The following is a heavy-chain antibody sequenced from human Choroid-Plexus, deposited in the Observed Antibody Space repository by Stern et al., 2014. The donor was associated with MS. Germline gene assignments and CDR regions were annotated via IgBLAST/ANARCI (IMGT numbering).Heavy chain of an antibody. CDR2: INPNTGGT. CDR1: GYIFTGYY. J-gene: IGHJ6*02. V-gene: IGHV1-2*02. CDR3: XXDQRGITIFGVVTDYYYLGMDV. Sequence: QLVQSGAEVKKPGASVKVSCKTSGYIFTGYYIHWVRQAPGQGLEWMAWINPNTGGTKYAQKFQGRVTMSRDTSISTAYVELXXLTSDDTAVYXXXXDQRGITIFGVVTDYYYLGMDVWGQGTTVTVSS. D-gene: IGHD3-3*01.